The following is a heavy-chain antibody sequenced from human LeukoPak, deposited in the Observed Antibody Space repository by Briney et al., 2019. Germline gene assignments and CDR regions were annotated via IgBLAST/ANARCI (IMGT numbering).Heavy chain of an antibody. CDR1: GYSISSGYY. V-gene: IGHV4-38-2*02. CDR3: ARFPYYDYVWGSKPY. D-gene: IGHD3-16*01. J-gene: IGHJ4*02. CDR2: IYHSGST. Sequence: SETLSLTCTVSGYSISSGYYWGWIRPPPGKGLEWIGSIYHSGSTYYNPSLKSRVTISVDTSKNQFSLKLSSVTAADTAVYYCARFPYYDYVWGSKPYWGQGTLVTVSS.